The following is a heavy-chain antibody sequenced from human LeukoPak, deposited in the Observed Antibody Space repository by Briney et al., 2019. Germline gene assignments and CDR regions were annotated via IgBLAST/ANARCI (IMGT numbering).Heavy chain of an antibody. J-gene: IGHJ3*02. CDR3: ARMGNSAFDI. Sequence: PGGSLRLSCAASGFIVNSNYMSWVRQAPGKGLEWVSVIYSGGTTYYADSVKGRFTISRDNSKNTLYLQMNSLRVEDTAMYYCARMGNSAFDIRGQGTMVTVSS. CDR2: IYSGGTT. V-gene: IGHV3-53*01. CDR1: GFIVNSNY. D-gene: IGHD1-7*01.